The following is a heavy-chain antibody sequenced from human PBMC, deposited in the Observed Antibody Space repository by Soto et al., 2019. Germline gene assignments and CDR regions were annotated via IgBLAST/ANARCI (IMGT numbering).Heavy chain of an antibody. CDR3: AREMVGSYAFDI. Sequence: QVQLMESGGGVVQPGRSLRLSCAASGFTFSSYGMHWVRQAPGKGLEWVAVIWYDGSNKYYADSVKGRFTISRDNSKNTLYLQMNSLRAEDTAVYYCAREMVGSYAFDIWGQGTMVTVSS. J-gene: IGHJ3*02. V-gene: IGHV3-33*01. CDR2: IWYDGSNK. D-gene: IGHD2-8*01. CDR1: GFTFSSYG.